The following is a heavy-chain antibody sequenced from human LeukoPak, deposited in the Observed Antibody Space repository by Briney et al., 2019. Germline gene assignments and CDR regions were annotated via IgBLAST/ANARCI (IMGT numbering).Heavy chain of an antibody. J-gene: IGHJ4*02. CDR1: GYTLTELS. D-gene: IGHD4-23*01. Sequence: GASVKVSCKVSGYTLTELSMHWVRQAPGKGLEWMGGFDPEDGETIYAQKFQGRVTITADKSTSTAYMELSSLRSEDTAVYYCARGIEYVTPDYWGQGTLVTVSS. V-gene: IGHV1-24*01. CDR3: ARGIEYVTPDY. CDR2: FDPEDGET.